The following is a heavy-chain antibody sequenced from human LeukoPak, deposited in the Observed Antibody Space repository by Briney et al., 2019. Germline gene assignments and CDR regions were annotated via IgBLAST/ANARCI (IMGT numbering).Heavy chain of an antibody. CDR2: ISSSSSYT. Sequence: GGSLRLSCAASGFTFSDYCMSWIRQAPGKGLEWVSYISSSSSYTNYADSVKGRFTISRDNAKNSLYLQMNSLRAEDTAVYYCARVLGYCSSTSCYSWFDPWGQGTLVTVSS. V-gene: IGHV3-11*06. J-gene: IGHJ5*02. D-gene: IGHD2-2*01. CDR1: GFTFSDYC. CDR3: ARVLGYCSSTSCYSWFDP.